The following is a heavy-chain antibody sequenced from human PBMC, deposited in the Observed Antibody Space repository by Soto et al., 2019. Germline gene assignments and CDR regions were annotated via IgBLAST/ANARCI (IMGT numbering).Heavy chain of an antibody. CDR2: IIPIFGTA. CDR3: ARGGSSLSYYYGMDV. D-gene: IGHD6-13*01. CDR1: GGTFSSYA. V-gene: IGHV1-69*01. Sequence: QVQLVQSGAGVKKPGSSVKVSCKASGGTFSSYAISLGRQAPGQGLEWTGGIIPIFGTANYAQKFQGRGTITADESTNTAYMELSSLRSEDTAVYYCARGGSSLSYYYGMDVWGQGTTVTVSS. J-gene: IGHJ6*02.